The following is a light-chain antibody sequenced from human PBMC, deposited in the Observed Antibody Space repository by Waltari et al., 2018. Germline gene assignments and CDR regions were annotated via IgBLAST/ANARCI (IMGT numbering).Light chain of an antibody. CDR3: QQRSNWLT. J-gene: IGKJ4*01. CDR1: RSVSSY. V-gene: IGKV3-11*01. CDR2: DAS. Sequence: EIVLTQSPATLSLSPGERATLSCRASRSVSSYVAWYQQKPGQAPRLLIYDASNRATGIPARFSGSGSGTDFTLTISSLEPEDFAVYYCQQRSNWLTFGGGTKVEIK.